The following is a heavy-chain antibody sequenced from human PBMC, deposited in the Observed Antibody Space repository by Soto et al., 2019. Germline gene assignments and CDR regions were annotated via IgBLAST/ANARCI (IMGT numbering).Heavy chain of an antibody. Sequence: ASVKVSCKASGYTFTGYYMHWVRQAPGQGLEWMGWINPQTGGTSYAQKFQGRVTLSRDTSINTAYLELTRVRFDDAAVYFCARERYQVISDGMDVWGQGTTVTVS. CDR2: INPQTGGT. CDR3: ARERYQVISDGMDV. V-gene: IGHV1-2*02. D-gene: IGHD2-2*01. J-gene: IGHJ6*02. CDR1: GYTFTGYY.